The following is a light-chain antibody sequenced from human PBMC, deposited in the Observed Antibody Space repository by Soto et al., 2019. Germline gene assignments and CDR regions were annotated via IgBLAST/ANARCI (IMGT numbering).Light chain of an antibody. CDR3: QQYSNYWT. J-gene: IGKJ1*01. V-gene: IGKV1-5*03. CDR1: QTISSW. Sequence: DIQMTQSPSTLSAVVGDRVTITCRASQTISSWLAWYQQKPGKAPKLLIYKASSLESGVPSRFSGSGSGTEFTLTISSLQPDDFATYYCQQYSNYWTFGQGTKVAIK. CDR2: KAS.